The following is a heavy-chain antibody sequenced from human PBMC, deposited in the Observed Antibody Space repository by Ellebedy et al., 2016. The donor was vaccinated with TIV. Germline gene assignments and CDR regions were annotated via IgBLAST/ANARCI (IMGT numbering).Heavy chain of an antibody. Sequence: ASVKVSXXASGGTFSSYDISWVRQAPGQGLEWMGGIIPIFGTANYAQKFQGRVTITADKSTSTAYMELTSLRSEDTAVYYCARDPGYGGTHGFDIWGQGTMVTVSS. D-gene: IGHD4-23*01. CDR2: IIPIFGTA. J-gene: IGHJ3*02. V-gene: IGHV1-69*06. CDR1: GGTFSSYD. CDR3: ARDPGYGGTHGFDI.